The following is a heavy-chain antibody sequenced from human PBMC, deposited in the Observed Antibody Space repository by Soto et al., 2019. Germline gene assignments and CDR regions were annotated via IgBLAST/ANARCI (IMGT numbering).Heavy chain of an antibody. D-gene: IGHD6-6*01. CDR1: GFTFTDHA. J-gene: IGHJ6*02. Sequence: QVQLVESGGGVVQPGRSLRLSCAASGFTFTDHAIHWVRQAPGRGLEWVALISSDGSSKYFADSVKGRFTVSRDNSKNTLYLHMNSLRTEDTAVYYCARQGIGARKYHSRNLDVWGQGTMVTVSS. CDR3: ARQGIGARKYHSRNLDV. V-gene: IGHV3-30-3*01. CDR2: ISSDGSSK.